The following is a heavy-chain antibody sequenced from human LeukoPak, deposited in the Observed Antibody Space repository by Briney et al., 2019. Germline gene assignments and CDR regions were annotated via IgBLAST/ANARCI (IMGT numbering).Heavy chain of an antibody. CDR2: IIPIFGTA. Sequence: SVKVSCKASGGTFSSYAISWVRQAPGQGLEWMGGIIPIFGTANYAQKFQGRVTITADESTSTAYMELSSLRSEDTAVYYCARGYYYDSSGYSNFDYWAREPWSPSPQ. CDR3: ARGYYYDSSGYSNFDY. J-gene: IGHJ4*02. D-gene: IGHD3-22*01. V-gene: IGHV1-69*13. CDR1: GGTFSSYA.